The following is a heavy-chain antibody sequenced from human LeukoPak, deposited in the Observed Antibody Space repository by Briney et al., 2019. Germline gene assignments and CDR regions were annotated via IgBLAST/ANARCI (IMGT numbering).Heavy chain of an antibody. CDR1: GFTFSSYA. CDR3: AGVQQQLDAFDY. V-gene: IGHV3-30*04. J-gene: IGHJ4*02. D-gene: IGHD6-13*01. Sequence: PGRSPRLSCAASGFTFSSYAMHWVRQAPGKGLEWVAVISYDGSNKYYADSVKGRFTISRDNSKNTLYLQMNSLRAEDTAVYYCAGVQQQLDAFDYWGQGTLVTLSS. CDR2: ISYDGSNK.